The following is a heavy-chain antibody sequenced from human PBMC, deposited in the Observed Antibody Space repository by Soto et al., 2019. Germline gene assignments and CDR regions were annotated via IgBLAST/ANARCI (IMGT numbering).Heavy chain of an antibody. CDR2: IYYSGST. V-gene: IGHV4-31*03. Sequence: PSETLSLTCTVSGGSISSGCYYWSWIRQHPGKGLEWIGYIYYSGSTYYNPSLKSRVTISVDTSKNQFSLKLSSVTAADAAVYYCARGIEPRIAARRGFDYWGQGTLVTVSS. J-gene: IGHJ4*02. CDR1: GGSISSGCYY. CDR3: ARGIEPRIAARRGFDY. D-gene: IGHD6-6*01.